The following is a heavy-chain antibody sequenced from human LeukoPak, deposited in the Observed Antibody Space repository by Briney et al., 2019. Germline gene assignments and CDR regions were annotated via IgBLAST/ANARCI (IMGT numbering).Heavy chain of an antibody. D-gene: IGHD6-19*01. CDR1: GFTFRRAI. CDR2: MSHDGTIN. CDR3: AREGYSSGRAAAFDY. Sequence: GGSLRLSCAASGFTFRRAIMHWVRQAPGRRLEWVALMSHDGTINYADSVKGRFTISRDDSKNTVYLEVNSLRDDDTAVYHCAREGYSSGRAAAFDYWGQGTLVTVSS. V-gene: IGHV3-30*04. J-gene: IGHJ4*02.